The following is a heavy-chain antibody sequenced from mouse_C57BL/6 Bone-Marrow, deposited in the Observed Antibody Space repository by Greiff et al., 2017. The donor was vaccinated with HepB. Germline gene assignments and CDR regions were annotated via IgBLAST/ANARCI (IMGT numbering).Heavy chain of an antibody. V-gene: IGHV5-17*01. D-gene: IGHD1-1*01. J-gene: IGHJ2*01. CDR2: ISSGSSTI. Sequence: EVKLVESGGGLVKPGGSLKLSCAASGFTFSDYGMHWVRQAPEKGLEWVAYISSGSSTIYYADTVKGRFTISRDNAKNTLFLQMTSLRSEDTAMYYCARHYGSRFDYWGQGTTLTVSS. CDR3: ARHYGSRFDY. CDR1: GFTFSDYG.